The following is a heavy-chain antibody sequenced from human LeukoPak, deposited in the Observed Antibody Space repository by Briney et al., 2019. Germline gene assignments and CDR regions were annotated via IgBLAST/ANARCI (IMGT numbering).Heavy chain of an antibody. CDR2: ISGSGGST. J-gene: IGHJ4*02. CDR3: AKGKLSQWLGEFDY. D-gene: IGHD6-19*01. V-gene: IGHV3-23*01. CDR1: GFTFDDYA. Sequence: GGSLRLSCAASGFTFDDYAMHWVRQAPGKGLEWVSAISGSGGSTYYADSVKGRFTISRDNSKNTLYLQMNSLRAEDTAVYYCAKGKLSQWLGEFDYWGQGTLVTVSS.